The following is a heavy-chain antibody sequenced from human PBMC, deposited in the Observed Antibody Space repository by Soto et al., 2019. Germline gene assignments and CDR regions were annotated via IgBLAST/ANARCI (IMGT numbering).Heavy chain of an antibody. CDR2: IYYSGRP. V-gene: IGHV4-61*01. D-gene: IGHD3-16*01. J-gene: IGHJ6*02. CDR3: ARDLGRRIYYYGMDV. CDR1: SGSVTRGSYY. Sequence: PSETLSLTCTVSSGSVTRGSYYWSWVRQTTRRGLEWIGYIYYSGRPNYNPSLKSRVTISVDTSKNQFSLKLSSVTAADTAVYYCARDLGRRIYYYGMDVWGQGTTVTVSS.